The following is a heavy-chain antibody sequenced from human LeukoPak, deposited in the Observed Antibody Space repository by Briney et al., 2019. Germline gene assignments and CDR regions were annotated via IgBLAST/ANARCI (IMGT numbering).Heavy chain of an antibody. CDR1: GGSIKSNNW. CDR3: ARGLATAQGEAAMPL. J-gene: IGHJ4*02. CDR2: IYHSGST. V-gene: IGHV4-4*02. Sequence: SETLSLTCAVSGGSIKSNNWWSWVRQPPGKGLEWIGEIYHSGSTNYNPSLESRVTVSVDKSKNQFSLKLSSVTAADTAVYYCARGLATAQGEAAMPLWGQGTLVTVSS. D-gene: IGHD2-2*01.